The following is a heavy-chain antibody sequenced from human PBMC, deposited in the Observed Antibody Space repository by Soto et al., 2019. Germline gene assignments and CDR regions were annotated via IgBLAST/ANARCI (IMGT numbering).Heavy chain of an antibody. CDR2: IIPIFGTA. Sequence: SVKVSCKASGGTFSSYAISWVRQAHGQGLEWMGGIIPIFGTANYAQKFQGRVTITADESTSTAYMELSSLRSEDTAVYYCAREDYDSSGYYNWGQGTLVTVSS. J-gene: IGHJ4*02. D-gene: IGHD3-22*01. CDR1: GGTFSSYA. CDR3: AREDYDSSGYYN. V-gene: IGHV1-69*13.